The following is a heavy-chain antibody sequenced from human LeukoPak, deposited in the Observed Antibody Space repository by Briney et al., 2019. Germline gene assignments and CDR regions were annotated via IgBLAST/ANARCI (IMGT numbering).Heavy chain of an antibody. Sequence: PGGSLRLSCAASGFTLSSYWMSWVRQAPGKGLEWVSSITSGSSYIYYADSVKGRFTISRDDAKNSLYLQMNSLRAEDTAVYYCARDPYSGSYGNYYYYFMDVWGKGTTVTISS. D-gene: IGHD1-26*01. V-gene: IGHV3-21*01. CDR2: ITSGSSYI. J-gene: IGHJ6*03. CDR1: GFTLSSYW. CDR3: ARDPYSGSYGNYYYYFMDV.